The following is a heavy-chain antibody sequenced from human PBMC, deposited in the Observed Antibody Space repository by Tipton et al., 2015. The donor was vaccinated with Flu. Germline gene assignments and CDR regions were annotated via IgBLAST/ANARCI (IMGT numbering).Heavy chain of an antibody. CDR1: GFTFSYYT. CDR3: ARELSGYYDSSEGDAFDI. V-gene: IGHV3-21*01. D-gene: IGHD3-22*01. J-gene: IGHJ3*02. CDR2: ISSSNTYI. Sequence: SLRLSCAASGFTFSYYTMNWVRQAPGKGLEWVSSISSSNTYIYYADSVKGRFTISRDNTKDSLYLQMNSLRAEDTAVYYCARELSGYYDSSEGDAFDIWGQGTTVTVSS.